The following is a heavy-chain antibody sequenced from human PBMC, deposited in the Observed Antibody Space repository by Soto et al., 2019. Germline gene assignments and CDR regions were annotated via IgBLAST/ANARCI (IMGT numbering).Heavy chain of an antibody. CDR3: AKGVSGSSSWYVEY. Sequence: GGSLRLSCAASGFTFSNAWMNWVRQAPGKGLEWVSAISGSGGSTYYADSVKGRFTISRDNSKNTLYLQMNGLRAEDTAIYYCAKGVSGSSSWYVEYWGQGTLVTVSS. CDR2: ISGSGGST. V-gene: IGHV3-23*01. CDR1: GFTFSNAW. J-gene: IGHJ4*02. D-gene: IGHD6-13*01.